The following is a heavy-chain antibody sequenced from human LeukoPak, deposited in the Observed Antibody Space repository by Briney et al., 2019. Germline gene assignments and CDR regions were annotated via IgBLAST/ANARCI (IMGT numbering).Heavy chain of an antibody. V-gene: IGHV1-69*04. J-gene: IGHJ4*02. CDR2: IIPILGIA. D-gene: IGHD5-18*01. CDR3: ASLLTNTAMVTDY. CDR1: GGTFSSYA. Sequence: GASVKVSCKASGGTFSSYAISWVRQAPGQGLEWMGRIIPILGIANYAQKFQGRVTITADKSTSTAYMELSSLRSKDTAVYYCASLLTNTAMVTDYWGQGTLVTVSS.